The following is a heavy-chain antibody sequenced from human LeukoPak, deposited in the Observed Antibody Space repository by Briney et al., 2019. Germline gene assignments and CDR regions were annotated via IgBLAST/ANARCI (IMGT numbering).Heavy chain of an antibody. V-gene: IGHV4-39*02. CDR1: GGSISSSSYY. D-gene: IGHD2-15*01. CDR3: ARDRRSVVAAPHWNTRYFDY. CDR2: IYYSGST. J-gene: IGHJ4*02. Sequence: PSETLSLTCTVSGGSISSSSYYWGWIRQPPGKGLEWIGSIYYSGSTYYDPSLKSRVTISVDTSKNQFSLKLSSVTAADTAAYYCARDRRSVVAAPHWNTRYFDYWGQGTLVTVSS.